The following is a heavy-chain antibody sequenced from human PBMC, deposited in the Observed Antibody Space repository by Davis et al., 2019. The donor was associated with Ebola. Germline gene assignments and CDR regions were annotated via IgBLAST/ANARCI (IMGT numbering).Heavy chain of an antibody. CDR1: GFSFSSYW. CDR3: AREMATTNDAFDI. D-gene: IGHD5-24*01. Sequence: GESLKISCAASGFSFSSYWMHWVRQAPGKGLVWVSRIKTDGSSTGYGDSVQGRFTISRDNAKNTLYLQKNSLRVEDTAVYYCAREMATTNDAFDIWGQGTMVSVSS. V-gene: IGHV3-74*01. J-gene: IGHJ3*02. CDR2: IKTDGSST.